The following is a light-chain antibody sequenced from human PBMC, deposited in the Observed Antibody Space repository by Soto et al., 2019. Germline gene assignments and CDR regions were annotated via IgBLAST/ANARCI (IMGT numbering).Light chain of an antibody. V-gene: IGKV3-15*01. CDR1: QSVSSN. J-gene: IGKJ4*01. Sequence: IVLTQSPDTLSVSPGERATLSCLASQSVSSNLAWYQQKPGQAPRLLIYGASTRATGIPARFSGSGSGTEFTLTISSLQSEDFAVYYCQQYNNWPPLTFGGGTKVDIK. CDR3: QQYNNWPPLT. CDR2: GAS.